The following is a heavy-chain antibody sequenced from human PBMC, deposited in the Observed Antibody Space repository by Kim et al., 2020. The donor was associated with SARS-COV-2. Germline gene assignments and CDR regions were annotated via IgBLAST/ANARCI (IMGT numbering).Heavy chain of an antibody. CDR3: ARGRSGDF. V-gene: IGHV1-3*01. D-gene: IGHD7-27*01. J-gene: IGHJ4*02. CDR2: GNT. Sequence: GNTGNSQKFQGKVTITRDTAASTAYMELSSLRSEDTAVYYCARGRSGDFWGQGTLVTVSA.